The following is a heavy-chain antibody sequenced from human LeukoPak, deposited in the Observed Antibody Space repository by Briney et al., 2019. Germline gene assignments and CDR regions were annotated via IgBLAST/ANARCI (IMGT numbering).Heavy chain of an antibody. D-gene: IGHD6-13*01. Sequence: SETLSLTCTVFGGPISSYYWNWIRQPPGKGLEWIGYVSYRGTTNYNPSLKSRVTISVDTSKNQFSLKLSSLTAADTAVYYCARPYSSNWYDAFHIWGQGTMVTVSS. V-gene: IGHV4-59*01. CDR2: VSYRGTT. CDR1: GGPISSYY. J-gene: IGHJ3*02. CDR3: ARPYSSNWYDAFHI.